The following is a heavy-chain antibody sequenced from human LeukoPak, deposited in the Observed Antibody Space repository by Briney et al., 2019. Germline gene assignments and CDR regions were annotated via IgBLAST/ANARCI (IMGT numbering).Heavy chain of an antibody. D-gene: IGHD3-22*01. CDR1: GYTFTGYY. CDR2: INPNSGGT. Sequence: ASVKVSCKASGYTFTGYYMHWVRQAPGEGLEWMGWINPNSGGTNYAQKFQGRVTMTRDTSISTAYMELSRLRSDDTAVYYCARDRYYYESSGCPGYWGQGTLVTVSS. CDR3: ARDRYYYESSGCPGY. J-gene: IGHJ4*02. V-gene: IGHV1-2*02.